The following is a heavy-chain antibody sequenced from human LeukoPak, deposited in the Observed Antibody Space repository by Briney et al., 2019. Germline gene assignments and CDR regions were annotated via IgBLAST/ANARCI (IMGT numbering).Heavy chain of an antibody. CDR1: GGSISSGGYY. D-gene: IGHD6-13*01. Sequence: PSQTLSLTCTVSGGSISSGGYYWSWIRQHPGKSLEWIGYIYYSGSTYYNPSLKSRVTISVDTSKNQFSLKLSSVTAADTAVYYCARQAAAGQYNWFDPWGQGTLVTVSS. V-gene: IGHV4-31*03. CDR2: IYYSGST. J-gene: IGHJ5*02. CDR3: ARQAAAGQYNWFDP.